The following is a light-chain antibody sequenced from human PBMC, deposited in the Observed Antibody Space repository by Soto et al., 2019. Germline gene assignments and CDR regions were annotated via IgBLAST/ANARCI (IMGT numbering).Light chain of an antibody. Sequence: EIVLMQSPGTLSLSPGERATLSCRASQSVSSYLAWYQQKPGQAPRLLIYDASNRATGIPARFSGSGSGTDFTLTISSLEPEDFAVYYCQQRSNWWTFGQGTKVDIK. J-gene: IGKJ1*01. CDR2: DAS. CDR3: QQRSNWWT. V-gene: IGKV3-11*01. CDR1: QSVSSY.